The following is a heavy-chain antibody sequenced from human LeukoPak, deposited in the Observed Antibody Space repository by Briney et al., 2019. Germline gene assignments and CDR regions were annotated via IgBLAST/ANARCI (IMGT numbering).Heavy chain of an antibody. J-gene: IGHJ5*02. V-gene: IGHV1-69*05. CDR2: IIPIFGTA. CDR3: ARGRCDRQLRCFHNWFDP. Sequence: ASVKVSCKASGGTFSSYAISWVRQAPGQGLEWMGGIIPIFGTANYAQKFQGRVTITTDESTSTAYMELSSLRSEDTAVYYCARGRCDRQLRCFHNWFDPWGQGTLVTVSS. D-gene: IGHD2-2*01. CDR1: GGTFSSYA.